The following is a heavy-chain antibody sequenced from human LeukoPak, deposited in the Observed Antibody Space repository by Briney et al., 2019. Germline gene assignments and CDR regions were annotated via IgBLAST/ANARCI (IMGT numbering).Heavy chain of an antibody. D-gene: IGHD2-2*01. V-gene: IGHV4-30-2*01. CDR1: AGSISSGGYY. Sequence: SETLSLTCTVSAGSISSGGYYWSWIRQPPGKGLEWIGYIYHSGSTYYNPSLKSRVTISVDRSKNQISLKLSSVTAADTAVYYCARGSSTSCFFDYWGQGTLVTVSS. J-gene: IGHJ4*02. CDR3: ARGSSTSCFFDY. CDR2: IYHSGST.